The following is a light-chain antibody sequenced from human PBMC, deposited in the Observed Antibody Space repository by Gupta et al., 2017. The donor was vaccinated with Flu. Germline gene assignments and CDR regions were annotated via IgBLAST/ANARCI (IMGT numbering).Light chain of an antibody. CDR1: QTITTY. V-gene: IGKV1-39*01. Sequence: SPFSLSASVADRVTITCRASQTITTYLNGSRQKPGKAPTPLSYGASRLPTGVPPRFSGSGSGTDFTLTISSLQPEDFATYYCQQSDRGITFGQGTRLDIK. J-gene: IGKJ5*01. CDR2: GAS. CDR3: QQSDRGIT.